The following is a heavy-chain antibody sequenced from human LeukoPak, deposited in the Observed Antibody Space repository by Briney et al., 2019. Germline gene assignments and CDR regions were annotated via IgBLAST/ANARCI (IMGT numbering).Heavy chain of an antibody. CDR2: ISGNGGST. J-gene: IGHJ6*02. V-gene: IGHV3-23*01. D-gene: IGHD3-16*02. CDR3: SKDISAGGLDV. CDR1: GFTFSNYA. Sequence: GGSLRLSCAASGFTFSNYAMTWVRQAPGKGLEWVAAISGNGGSTYYADSVKGRFTIFRDNAKNSMYLQMNSLRIEDTALYYCSKDISAGGLDVWGPGTPVTVSS.